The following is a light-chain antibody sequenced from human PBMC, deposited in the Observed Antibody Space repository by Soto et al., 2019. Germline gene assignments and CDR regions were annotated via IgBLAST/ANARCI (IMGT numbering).Light chain of an antibody. Sequence: EVVLTQSPGTLSLSPVDRATLSFRASQSITSNYLAWYQQKPGQAPRLLIYAAFRRATGIPDRFSGGGSGTHFTLTISSLQPEDLAVYYCQHYHSPPRAFGQGTKVDIK. J-gene: IGKJ1*01. CDR3: QHYHSPPRA. V-gene: IGKV3-20*01. CDR2: AAF. CDR1: QSITSNY.